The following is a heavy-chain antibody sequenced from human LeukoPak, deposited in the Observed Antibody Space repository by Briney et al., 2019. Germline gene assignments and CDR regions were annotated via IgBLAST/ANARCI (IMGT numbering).Heavy chain of an antibody. J-gene: IGHJ6*03. Sequence: GGSLRLSCAASGFTFSSYAMSWVRQAPGKGLEWVSAISGSGGSTYYADSVKGRFTISRDNSKNTLYLQMNSLRAEDTAVYYCAKDGDGYGDYVDYYYYYYMDVWGKGTTVTVSS. CDR1: GFTFSSYA. D-gene: IGHD4-17*01. V-gene: IGHV3-23*01. CDR2: ISGSGGST. CDR3: AKDGDGYGDYVDYYYYYYMDV.